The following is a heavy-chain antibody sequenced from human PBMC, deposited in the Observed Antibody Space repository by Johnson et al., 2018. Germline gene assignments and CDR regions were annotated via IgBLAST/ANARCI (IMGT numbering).Heavy chain of an antibody. D-gene: IGHD2-21*02. CDR3: ARTTIVVVTAIRGRDNAFDI. Sequence: VQLVESGGGVVQPGRSLRLSCAASGFTFSSYALHWVRQAPGKGLEWVAVISYDGSNKYYADSVKGRFTISRDNSKNTLYLQMNSLRAEDTAVYYCARTTIVVVTAIRGRDNAFDIWCQGTMVTVSS. J-gene: IGHJ3*02. CDR1: GFTFSSYA. CDR2: ISYDGSNK. V-gene: IGHV3-30-3*01.